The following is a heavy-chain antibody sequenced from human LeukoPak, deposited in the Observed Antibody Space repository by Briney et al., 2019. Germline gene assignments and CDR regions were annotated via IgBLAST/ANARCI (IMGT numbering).Heavy chain of an antibody. CDR1: GFTFSNYE. Sequence: PGGSLRLSCAASGFTFSNYEMNWVRQAPGKGLEWVSYISGSGSAIYYADSVKGRFTISRDNAKNSLYLQMNSLRAEDTAVYYCVRSRYCSVGRCYSDYWGQGTLVTVSS. CDR2: ISGSGSAI. D-gene: IGHD2-15*01. CDR3: VRSRYCSVGRCYSDY. V-gene: IGHV3-48*03. J-gene: IGHJ4*02.